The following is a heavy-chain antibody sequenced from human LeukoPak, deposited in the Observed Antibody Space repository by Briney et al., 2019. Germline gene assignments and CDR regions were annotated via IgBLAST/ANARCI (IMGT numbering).Heavy chain of an antibody. J-gene: IGHJ4*02. Sequence: HSGGSLRLSCAASGFSFSNYGMHWVRQAPGKGLEWVALISLDGSSKYYADSVKGRFTISRDNSKNTLYLQMNSLRDEDTAVYHCAKQGSCSGGSCYAHHFDSWGRGTLVIVSS. V-gene: IGHV3-30*18. CDR2: ISLDGSSK. D-gene: IGHD2-15*01. CDR1: GFSFSNYG. CDR3: AKQGSCSGGSCYAHHFDS.